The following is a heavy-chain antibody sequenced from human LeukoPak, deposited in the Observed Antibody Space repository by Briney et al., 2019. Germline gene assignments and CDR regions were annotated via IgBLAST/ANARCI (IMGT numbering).Heavy chain of an antibody. CDR2: IYYSGST. Sequence: SETLSLTCTVSGGSISYYYWSWIRQPPGKGLEWIGYIYYSGSTNYNPSLKSRVTMSVDTSKNQFSLKLSSVTAADTAVYYCARDLGSGWSLGAYYYGMDVWGQGTTVTVSS. V-gene: IGHV4-59*12. CDR3: ARDLGSGWSLGAYYYGMDV. CDR1: GGSISYYY. D-gene: IGHD6-19*01. J-gene: IGHJ6*02.